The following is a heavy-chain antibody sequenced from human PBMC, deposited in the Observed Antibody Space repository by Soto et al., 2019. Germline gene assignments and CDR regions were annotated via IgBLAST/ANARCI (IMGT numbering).Heavy chain of an antibody. D-gene: IGHD3-22*01. Sequence: TSETLSLTCAVYGGSFSGYYWSWIRQPPGKGLEWIGEINHSGSTNYNPSLKSRVTISVDTSKNQFSLKLSSVTAADTAVYYCARGKFVYYYDSSGYWYYYGMDVWGQGTTVTVSS. CDR1: GGSFSGYY. V-gene: IGHV4-34*01. CDR2: INHSGST. CDR3: ARGKFVYYYDSSGYWYYYGMDV. J-gene: IGHJ6*02.